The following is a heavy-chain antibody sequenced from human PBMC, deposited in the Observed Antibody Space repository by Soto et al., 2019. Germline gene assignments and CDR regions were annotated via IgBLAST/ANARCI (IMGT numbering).Heavy chain of an antibody. Sequence: QVQLQESGPGLVKPSQTLSLTCTVSAGSIRSGDYYWTWIRQPPGKGLEWIGYIDHSGSAFYNPSLKSRATISIDTSNNQFSLKMTSVTAADTAVYYCAGELGTFYFAQWGQGTLVTVSS. V-gene: IGHV4-30-4*01. CDR3: AGELGTFYFAQ. CDR2: IDHSGSA. D-gene: IGHD7-27*01. J-gene: IGHJ4*02. CDR1: AGSIRSGDYY.